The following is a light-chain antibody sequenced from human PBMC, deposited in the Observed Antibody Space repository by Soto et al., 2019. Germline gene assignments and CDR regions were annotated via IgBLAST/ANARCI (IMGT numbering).Light chain of an antibody. V-gene: IGLV2-23*01. J-gene: IGLJ1*01. CDR2: GGS. CDR3: CSYAGSNTYV. CDR1: SSDVGSYNL. Sequence: QSALTQPASVSGSPGQSITISCTGTSSDVGSYNLVSWYQQHPGKAPKLIIYGGSKRPSGVSNRFSGSKTGNTASLTISGLQAEDEADYYCCSYAGSNTYVFGIGTKVTVL.